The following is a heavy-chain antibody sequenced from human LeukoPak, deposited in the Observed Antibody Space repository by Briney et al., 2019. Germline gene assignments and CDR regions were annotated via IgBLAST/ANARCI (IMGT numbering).Heavy chain of an antibody. Sequence: GGSLRLSCAASGFTFSSYWMHWVRQAPGKGLVWVSRINSDGSSTWYADSVKGRFTISRDNAKNTLYLQMNSLRAEDTAVYYSAVGSYLGRNFDYWGQGTLVTVSS. V-gene: IGHV3-74*01. J-gene: IGHJ4*02. CDR1: GFTFSSYW. CDR2: INSDGSST. D-gene: IGHD1-26*01. CDR3: AVGSYLGRNFDY.